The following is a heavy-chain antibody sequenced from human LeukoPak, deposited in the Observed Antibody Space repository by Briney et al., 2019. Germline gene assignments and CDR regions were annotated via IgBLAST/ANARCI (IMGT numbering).Heavy chain of an antibody. CDR2: IYHSGST. CDR3: ARGYCSGGSCYEVSD. D-gene: IGHD2-15*01. CDR1: GGSISSGGYS. J-gene: IGHJ4*02. Sequence: PSETLSLTCAVSGGSISSGGYSWRWIRQPPGKGLEWIGYIYHSGSTYYNPSLKSRVTISVDRSKNQFSLKLSSVTAADTAVYYCARGYCSGGSCYEVSDWGQGTLVTVSS. V-gene: IGHV4-30-2*01.